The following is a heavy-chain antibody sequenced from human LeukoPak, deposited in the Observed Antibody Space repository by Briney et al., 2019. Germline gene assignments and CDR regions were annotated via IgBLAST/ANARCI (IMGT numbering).Heavy chain of an antibody. V-gene: IGHV3-30*18. D-gene: IGHD2-8*01. J-gene: IGHJ6*02. CDR3: ANLHGVLGFYGMDV. CDR1: GFTFSSYG. Sequence: GGSLRPSCAASGFTFSSYGMHWVRQAPGKGLEWVAVISYDGSNKYYADSVKGRFTISRDNSKNTLYLQMNSLRAEDTAVYYCANLHGVLGFYGMDVWGQGTTVTVSS. CDR2: ISYDGSNK.